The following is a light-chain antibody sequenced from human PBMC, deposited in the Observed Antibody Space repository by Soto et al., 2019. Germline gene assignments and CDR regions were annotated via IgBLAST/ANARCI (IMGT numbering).Light chain of an antibody. Sequence: IHRTQSPSSLSASIGDRVTITCQTSQDINRFLNWYQHKPGKAPQALIYDASSLKSGVPSRFSGSGSGTDFTLTISSLQPEDFATYYCQQANSFPLTFGGGTKVDI. CDR2: DAS. V-gene: IGKV1-12*01. J-gene: IGKJ4*01. CDR1: QDINRF. CDR3: QQANSFPLT.